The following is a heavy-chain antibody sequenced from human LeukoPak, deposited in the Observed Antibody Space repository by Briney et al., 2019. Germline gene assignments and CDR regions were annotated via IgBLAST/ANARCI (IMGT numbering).Heavy chain of an antibody. V-gene: IGHV4-61*02. CDR2: IYTSGTT. CDR3: ARDSYGSGSYHSDY. Sequence: SETLSLTCTVSGGSISSGSYYWSWIRQPAGKGLEWIGRIYTSGTTNYNPSLKSRVTISLDTSKNQFSLKLSSVTAADTAVYYCARDSYGSGSYHSDYWGQGTLVTVSS. D-gene: IGHD3-10*01. CDR1: GGSISSGSYY. J-gene: IGHJ4*02.